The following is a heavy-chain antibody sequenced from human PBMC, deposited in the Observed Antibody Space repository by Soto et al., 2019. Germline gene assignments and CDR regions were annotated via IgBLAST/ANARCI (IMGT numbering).Heavy chain of an antibody. Sequence: QVQLVESGGGVVQPGRSLRLSCAASGFTFSSYGMHWVRQAPGKGLEWGAVISYDGSNKYYSDSVKGRFTISRDNSKNTLYLQMTSLRAEDTDVYYCAKDRSHDFWSGYYLDYWGQGTLVTVSS. CDR3: AKDRSHDFWSGYYLDY. CDR1: GFTFSSYG. D-gene: IGHD3-3*01. J-gene: IGHJ4*02. CDR2: ISYDGSNK. V-gene: IGHV3-30*18.